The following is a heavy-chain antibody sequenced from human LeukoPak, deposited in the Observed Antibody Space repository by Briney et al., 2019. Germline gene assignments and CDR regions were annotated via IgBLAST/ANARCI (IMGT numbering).Heavy chain of an antibody. J-gene: IGHJ4*02. D-gene: IGHD6-19*01. Sequence: PGGSLRLSCAASGFTFRNYAMSWVRQAPGKGLEWVSAISGSGGDTYYADSVKGRFTISRHNSKNTLYLQMNSLRAEDTAVYYCAKGVRPFFYSGGSNLDYWGQGTLVTVSS. CDR2: ISGSGGDT. CDR1: GFTFRNYA. V-gene: IGHV3-23*01. CDR3: AKGVRPFFYSGGSNLDY.